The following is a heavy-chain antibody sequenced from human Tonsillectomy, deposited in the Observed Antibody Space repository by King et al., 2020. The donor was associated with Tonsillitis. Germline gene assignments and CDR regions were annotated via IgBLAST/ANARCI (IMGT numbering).Heavy chain of an antibody. Sequence: VQLVESGAEVKKPGSSVKVSCKASGGTFSSYAISWVRQAPGQGLEWMGGIIPIFGTANYAQKFPGRVTITADESTSTAYMELSSLRSEDTAVYYCARVGGEDIVVVPAADAFDIWGQGTMVTVSS. CDR3: ARVGGEDIVVVPAADAFDI. D-gene: IGHD2-2*01. CDR1: GGTFSSYA. CDR2: IIPIFGTA. J-gene: IGHJ3*02. V-gene: IGHV1-69*01.